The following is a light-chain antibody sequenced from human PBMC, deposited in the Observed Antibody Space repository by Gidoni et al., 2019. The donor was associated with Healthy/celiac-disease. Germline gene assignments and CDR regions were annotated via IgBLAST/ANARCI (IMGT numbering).Light chain of an antibody. CDR3: SSYTSSSNWV. CDR1: SSDVGSYNY. V-gene: IGLV2-14*03. J-gene: IGLJ3*02. CDR2: DVS. Sequence: QSALTQPVSVSGSPGQSLTISCTGTSSDVGSYNYVSWYQQHPGKAPKLMIYDVSNRPSGVSNRFSGSKSGNTASLTISGLQAEDEADYYCSSYTSSSNWVFGGGTKLTVL.